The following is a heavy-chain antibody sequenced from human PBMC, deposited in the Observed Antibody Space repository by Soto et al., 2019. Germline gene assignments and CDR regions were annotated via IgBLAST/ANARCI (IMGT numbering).Heavy chain of an antibody. V-gene: IGHV3-30-3*01. CDR3: AREGYSYGGYFDY. D-gene: IGHD5-18*01. Sequence: QVQLVESGGGVVQPGRSLRLSCAASGFTFSSYAMHWVRQAPGKGLEWVAVISYDGSNKYYADSVKGRFTISRDNSKNTLYLQMNSLRAEDTAVYYCAREGYSYGGYFDYWGQGTLVTVSS. J-gene: IGHJ4*02. CDR2: ISYDGSNK. CDR1: GFTFSSYA.